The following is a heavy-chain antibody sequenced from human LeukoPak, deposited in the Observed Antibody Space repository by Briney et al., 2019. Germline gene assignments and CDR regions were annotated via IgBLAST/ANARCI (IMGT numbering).Heavy chain of an antibody. CDR2: IYHSGIT. V-gene: IGHV4-38-2*02. CDR1: DYSISSGYGYY. CDR3: ATLVSTRYYFDY. Sequence: SETLSLTCTVSDYSISSGYGYYWGWIRQPPGKGLEWIGNIYHSGITYYNHFNSPLKSRVAISIDTSKNQFSLRLTSVPAADTAVYFCATLVSTRYYFDYWGQGTLVTVSS. J-gene: IGHJ4*02. D-gene: IGHD5/OR15-5a*01.